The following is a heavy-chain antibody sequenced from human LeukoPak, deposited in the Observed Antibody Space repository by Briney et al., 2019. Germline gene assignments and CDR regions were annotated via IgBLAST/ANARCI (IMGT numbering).Heavy chain of an antibody. D-gene: IGHD3-22*01. CDR2: ISGSGGST. CDR3: ARDPGNYDRGGSYFDY. V-gene: IGHV3-23*01. J-gene: IGHJ4*02. CDR1: GFTFSSYA. Sequence: GGSLRLSCAASGFTFSSYAMSWVRQAPGKGLEWVPAISGSGGSTYYADSVTGRFTISRDNSKNTLYLQMNSLRAEDTAVYYCARDPGNYDRGGSYFDYWGQGTLVTVSS.